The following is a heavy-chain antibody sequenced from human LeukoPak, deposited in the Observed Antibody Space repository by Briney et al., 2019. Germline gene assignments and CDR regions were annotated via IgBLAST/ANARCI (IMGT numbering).Heavy chain of an antibody. V-gene: IGHV4-34*01. Sequence: SETLSLTCAVYGGSFSGYYWNWIRQPPGKGLEWIGEINHSGSTNYNPSLKSRVTISVDTSKNQFSLKLSSVTAADTAVYYCAPPPGIAAAGPGYWGQGTLVTVSS. CDR3: APPPGIAAAGPGY. D-gene: IGHD6-13*01. CDR1: GGSFSGYY. J-gene: IGHJ4*02. CDR2: INHSGST.